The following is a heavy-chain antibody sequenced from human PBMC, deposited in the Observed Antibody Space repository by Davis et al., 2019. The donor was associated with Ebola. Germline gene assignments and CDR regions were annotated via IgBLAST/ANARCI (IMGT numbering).Heavy chain of an antibody. CDR3: AHSPNWNYRMSFPDCWFDP. J-gene: IGHJ5*02. D-gene: IGHD1-7*01. Sequence: SGPTLVKPTQTLTLTCTFSGFSLSTSGVGVGWIRQPPGKALEWLALIYWDDDKRYSPSLKSRLTITKDTSKNQVVLTMTNMDPVDTATYYCAHSPNWNYRMSFPDCWFDPWGQGTLVTVSS. CDR1: GFSLSTSGVG. CDR2: IYWDDDK. V-gene: IGHV2-5*02.